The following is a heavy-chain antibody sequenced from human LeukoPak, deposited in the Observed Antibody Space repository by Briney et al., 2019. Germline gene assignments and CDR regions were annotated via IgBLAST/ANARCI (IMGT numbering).Heavy chain of an antibody. CDR1: GFTINTFN. CDR3: ARGHYDVLAASYKWTPDY. CDR2: ITSGGDYI. V-gene: IGHV3-21*01. D-gene: IGHD3-9*01. J-gene: IGHJ4*02. Sequence: GGSLRLSCAASGFTINTFNMNWVRQAPGKGLEWVSSITSGGDYIYYADSVKGRFTTPRDNAKNSLSLQLNSLRVEDTAGYYCARGHYDVLAASYKWTPDYWGQGTLVTVSS.